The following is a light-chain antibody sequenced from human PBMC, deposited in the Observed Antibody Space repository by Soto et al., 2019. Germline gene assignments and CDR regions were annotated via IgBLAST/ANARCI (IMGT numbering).Light chain of an antibody. CDR1: QNVGTN. Sequence: EVVMTQSPGTLSVSPGERATLSCRASQNVGTNLAWFQQKPGQAPRLLIYAASTRATGLPARFSGSASGSDFTLTISSLQSEDFAVYYCQKYNDWPRTFGQGTKVDI. J-gene: IGKJ1*01. V-gene: IGKV3-15*01. CDR2: AAS. CDR3: QKYNDWPRT.